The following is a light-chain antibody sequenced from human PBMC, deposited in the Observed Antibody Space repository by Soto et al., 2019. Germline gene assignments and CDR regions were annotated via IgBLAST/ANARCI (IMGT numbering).Light chain of an antibody. CDR3: AALDGSLNGVV. CDR1: ISNIGGNP. CDR2: TNN. V-gene: IGLV1-44*01. Sequence: QSVLTQPPSASGTPGQRVTISCSGSISNIGGNPVNWYQQLPGTAPKLLMYTNNQRPSGVPDRFSGSKSGTSASLAISGLQSEDEADYYCAALDGSLNGVVFGGGTKLTVL. J-gene: IGLJ2*01.